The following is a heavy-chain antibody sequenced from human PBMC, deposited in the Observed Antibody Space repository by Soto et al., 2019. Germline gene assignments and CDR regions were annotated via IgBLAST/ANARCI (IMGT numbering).Heavy chain of an antibody. D-gene: IGHD3-22*01. CDR2: IYYSGST. CDR3: ARTSYDSSGTAADP. J-gene: IGHJ5*02. V-gene: IGHV4-31*03. Sequence: QVQLQESGPGLVKPSQTLSLTCTVSVGSISSGGYYWSWIRQHPGKGLEWIGYIYYSGSTYYNPSLKSRVTISVDTSKNQCSLKLRSVTAADTAVYYCARTSYDSSGTAADPWGQGTLVTVSS. CDR1: VGSISSGGYY.